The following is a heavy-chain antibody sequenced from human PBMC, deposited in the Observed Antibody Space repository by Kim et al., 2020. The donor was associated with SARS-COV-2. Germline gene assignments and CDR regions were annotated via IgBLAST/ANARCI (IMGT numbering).Heavy chain of an antibody. CDR1: GGSISSYY. Sequence: SETLSLTCTVSGGSISSYYWSWIRQPPGKGLEWIGYIYYSGSTNYNPSLKSRVTISVDTSKNQFSLKLSSVTAADTAVYYCARGYCSSTSCYRGGYFDY. CDR3: ARGYCSSTSCYRGGYFDY. CDR2: IYYSGST. J-gene: IGHJ4*03. V-gene: IGHV4-59*01. D-gene: IGHD2-2*01.